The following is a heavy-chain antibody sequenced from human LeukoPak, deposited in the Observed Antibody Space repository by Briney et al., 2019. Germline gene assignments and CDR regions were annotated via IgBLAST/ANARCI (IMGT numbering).Heavy chain of an antibody. J-gene: IGHJ3*02. CDR3: ARESGITIFGVPASTDAFDI. Sequence: GESLKISCKGSGYSFTSYWIGWVRQMPGKGLEWMGIIYPGDSDTRYSPSFQGQVTISADKSISTAYLQWSSLKASDTAMYYCARESGITIFGVPASTDAFDIWGHGTMVTVSS. CDR2: IYPGDSDT. CDR1: GYSFTSYW. D-gene: IGHD3-3*01. V-gene: IGHV5-51*01.